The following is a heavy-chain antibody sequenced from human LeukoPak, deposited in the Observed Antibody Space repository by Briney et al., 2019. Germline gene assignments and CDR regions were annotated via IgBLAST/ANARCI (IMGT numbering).Heavy chain of an antibody. Sequence: GGSLRLSCAASGFTFSSYPMHWVRQAPGKGLEWVAIISYDGSNKYYADSVKGRFTISRDNSKNTLYLQMNSLRAEDTAVYYCAKDHRGTIFGVVKYNWFDPWGQGTLVTVSS. D-gene: IGHD3-3*01. CDR3: AKDHRGTIFGVVKYNWFDP. CDR1: GFTFSSYP. V-gene: IGHV3-30-3*01. CDR2: ISYDGSNK. J-gene: IGHJ5*02.